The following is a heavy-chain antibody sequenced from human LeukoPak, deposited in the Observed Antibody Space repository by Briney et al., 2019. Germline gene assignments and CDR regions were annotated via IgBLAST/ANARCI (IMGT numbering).Heavy chain of an antibody. CDR3: AKDTSSSWGPYYFDY. CDR1: GFTFSSYA. Sequence: GGSLRLSCAASGFTFSSYAMSWVRQAPGKGLEWVSAISGSGGSTYYADSVKGRFTISRDNSKNTLYLQMNSLRAEDTAVYCCAKDTSSSWGPYYFDYWGQGTLVTVSS. J-gene: IGHJ4*02. CDR2: ISGSGGST. V-gene: IGHV3-23*01. D-gene: IGHD6-13*01.